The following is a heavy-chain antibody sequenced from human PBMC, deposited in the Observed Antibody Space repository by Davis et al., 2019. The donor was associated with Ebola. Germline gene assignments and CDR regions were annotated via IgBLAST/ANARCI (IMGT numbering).Heavy chain of an antibody. CDR1: GGSISTYY. CDR3: ARIGRLRAEVPPFFDY. Sequence: SETLSPTCTVSGGSISTYYWSWIRQPPGKGLEWIGYINYSGSTNYDPSLKSRVTISVDTSKNQFSLKLSSVTAADTAVYYCARIGRLRAEVPPFFDYWGQGTLVTVSS. V-gene: IGHV4-59*08. J-gene: IGHJ4*02. D-gene: IGHD4-17*01. CDR2: INYSGST.